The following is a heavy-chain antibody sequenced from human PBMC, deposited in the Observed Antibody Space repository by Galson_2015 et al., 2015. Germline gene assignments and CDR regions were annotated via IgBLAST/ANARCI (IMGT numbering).Heavy chain of an antibody. V-gene: IGHV3-23*01. J-gene: IGHJ4*02. CDR2: ISVSGGST. CDR1: GFTLSNYA. CDR3: AKVAYSSGWANDF. D-gene: IGHD6-19*01. Sequence: SLRISCAASGFTLSNYAMSWVRQAPGKGLEWVSGISVSGGSTYYADSVKGRFTISRDNSKNTLYLQMNSLRSEDTAVFSCAKVAYSSGWANDFWGQGTRVSVSS.